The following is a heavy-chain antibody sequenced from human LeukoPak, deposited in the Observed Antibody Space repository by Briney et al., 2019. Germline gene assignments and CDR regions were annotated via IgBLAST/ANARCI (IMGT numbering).Heavy chain of an antibody. J-gene: IGHJ4*02. CDR1: GYSMSRGYF. Sequence: SETLSLTCTVSGYSMSRGYFWCWIRQPPGKGLEWIASIFHSGSTYYNPSLNSRVTISVDTSKNQFSLKLSSVTAADTAVYYCARYYDSSGYNYWGQGTLVTVSS. CDR2: IFHSGST. D-gene: IGHD3-22*01. CDR3: ARYYDSSGYNY. V-gene: IGHV4-38-2*02.